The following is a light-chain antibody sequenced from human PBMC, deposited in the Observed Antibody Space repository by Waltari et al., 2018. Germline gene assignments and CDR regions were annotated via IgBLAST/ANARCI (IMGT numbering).Light chain of an antibody. Sequence: QSVLTQPPSVSGAPWHRVTISGTGTSSNIWAAFKLFWYQQLPGSAPKLLIFASVKRSSGVPDRFSGSTSGTSASLAITGLQAEDEADYYCQSYDSSLSGRLFGGGTRLTVL. V-gene: IGLV1-40*01. CDR1: SSNIWAAFK. J-gene: IGLJ3*02. CDR3: QSYDSSLSGRL. CDR2: ASV.